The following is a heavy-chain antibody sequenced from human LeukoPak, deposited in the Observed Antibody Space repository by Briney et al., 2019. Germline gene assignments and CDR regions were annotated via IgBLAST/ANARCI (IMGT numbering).Heavy chain of an antibody. CDR3: ARDYSNLVWKFDY. J-gene: IGHJ4*02. CDR1: GFTFSSYS. CDR2: ISSSSSYI. Sequence: GGSLRLSCAASGFTFSSYSMNWVRQAPGKGLEWVSSISSSSSYIYYADSVKGRFTISRDNAKNSLYLQMNSLRAEDTAVYYCARDYSNLVWKFDYWGQGTLVTVSS. D-gene: IGHD4-11*01. V-gene: IGHV3-21*01.